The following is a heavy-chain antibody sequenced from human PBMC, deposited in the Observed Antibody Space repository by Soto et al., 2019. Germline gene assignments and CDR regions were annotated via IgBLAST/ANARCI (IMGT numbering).Heavy chain of an antibody. CDR2: IYYSGST. CDR3: ARFVNWNDVRHWFDP. Sequence: PSETLSLTCTVSGGTISSSYWSWIRQPPGKGLEWIGYIYYSGSTNYNPSLKSRVTISMDKSKNQFSLTVTSVTAADTAVYYCARFVNWNDVRHWFDPWGQGTLVTVSS. J-gene: IGHJ5*02. CDR1: GGTISSSY. V-gene: IGHV4-59*12. D-gene: IGHD1-20*01.